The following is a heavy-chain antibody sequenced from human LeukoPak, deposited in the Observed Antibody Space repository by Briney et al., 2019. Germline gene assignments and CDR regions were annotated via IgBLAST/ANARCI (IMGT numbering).Heavy chain of an antibody. D-gene: IGHD2/OR15-2a*01. V-gene: IGHV3-74*01. CDR1: GFXFSRYW. J-gene: IGHJ6*02. Sequence: PGGSLRLSCAASGFXFSRYWIHWLRQAPGKGLVWVSRISTDGSTTTYADSVKGRFTISRDNGKNTLYLQMNSLIAEDTAVYYCASYLTSIPSGMDVWGQGTTVTVSS. CDR3: ASYLTSIPSGMDV. CDR2: ISTDGSTT.